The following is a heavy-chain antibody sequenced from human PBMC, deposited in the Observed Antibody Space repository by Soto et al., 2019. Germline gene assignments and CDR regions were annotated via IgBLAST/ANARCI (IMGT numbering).Heavy chain of an antibody. CDR1: GYNFVGYW. CDR2: IYPSDSDT. J-gene: IGHJ4*02. Sequence: GECLNISSKGAGYNFVGYWIAWVRQMPGKGLELMGIIYPSDSDTRYRPSFQGQVTISADKSISSAYLQWSSLRASDTAMYYCARGGVSSHSFGYWGEVPPVPVSS. V-gene: IGHV5-51*01. D-gene: IGHD3-10*01. CDR3: ARGGVSSHSFGY.